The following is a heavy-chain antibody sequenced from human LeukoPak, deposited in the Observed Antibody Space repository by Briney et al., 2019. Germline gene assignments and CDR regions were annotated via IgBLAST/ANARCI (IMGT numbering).Heavy chain of an antibody. Sequence: GGSLRLSCAACGFTFSSYEMNWVRQAPGKGREWVSYISSSGSTIYYADSVRGRFTISRDNAKNSLYLQMNSLRAEDTAVYYCARAGLGYCSSTSCYPWYFDLWGRGTLVTVSS. CDR1: GFTFSSYE. CDR3: ARAGLGYCSSTSCYPWYFDL. CDR2: ISSSGSTI. V-gene: IGHV3-48*03. J-gene: IGHJ2*01. D-gene: IGHD2-2*01.